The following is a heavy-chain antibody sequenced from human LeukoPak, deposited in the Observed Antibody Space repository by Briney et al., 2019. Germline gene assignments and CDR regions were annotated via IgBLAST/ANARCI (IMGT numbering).Heavy chain of an antibody. Sequence: ASVKVSCKASGGTFSSYAISWVRQAPGQGLEWMGGIIPIFGTANYAQKFQGRVTITADESTSTAYMELSSLRSEDTAVYYCARAGGVAYCGGDCYSGFDYWGQGTLVTVSS. CDR3: ARAGGVAYCGGDCYSGFDY. CDR1: GGTFSSYA. D-gene: IGHD2-21*02. CDR2: IIPIFGTA. V-gene: IGHV1-69*13. J-gene: IGHJ4*02.